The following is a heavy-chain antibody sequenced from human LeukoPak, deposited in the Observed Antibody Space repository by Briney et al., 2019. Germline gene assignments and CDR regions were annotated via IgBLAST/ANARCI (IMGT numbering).Heavy chain of an antibody. CDR3: ARAGSSGAGFDY. CDR1: GGSISSYY. D-gene: IGHD2-15*01. CDR2: IYYSGST. Sequence: SETLSLTCTVSGGSISSYYWSWIRQPPGKGLEWIGYIYYSGSTNYNPSLKSRVTIPVDTSKNQFSLKLSSVTAADTAVYYCARAGSSGAGFDYWGQGTLVTVSS. J-gene: IGHJ4*02. V-gene: IGHV4-59*01.